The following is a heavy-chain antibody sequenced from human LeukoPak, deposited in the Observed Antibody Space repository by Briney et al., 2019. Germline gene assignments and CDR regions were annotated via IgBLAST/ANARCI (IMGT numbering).Heavy chain of an antibody. V-gene: IGHV6-1*01. CDR3: ARGYSGYLVN. J-gene: IGHJ4*02. Sequence: SQTLSLTCAISGDSVPSNRAAWIWIRPSPSRGLEWLGRTFYRSKWLTHYAVSVKSRITINPDTSKNQFSLHLYSLTPDHMVLYYCARGYSGYLVNGGQGTLVTVSS. D-gene: IGHD5-12*01. CDR1: GDSVPSNRAA. CDR2: TFYRSKWLT.